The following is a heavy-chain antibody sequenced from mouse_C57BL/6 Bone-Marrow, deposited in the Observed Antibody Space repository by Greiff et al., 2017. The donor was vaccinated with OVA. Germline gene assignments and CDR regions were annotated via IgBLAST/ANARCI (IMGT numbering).Heavy chain of an antibody. CDR2: IYPGSGNT. J-gene: IGHJ2*01. Sequence: QVQLKQSGAELVRPGASVKLSCKASGYTFTDYYINWVKQRPGQGLEWIARIYPGSGNTYYNEKFKGKATLTAEKSSSTAYMQLSSLTSEDSAVYFCARHYYGFDYWGQGTTLTVSS. D-gene: IGHD1-2*01. CDR3: ARHYYGFDY. V-gene: IGHV1-76*01. CDR1: GYTFTDYY.